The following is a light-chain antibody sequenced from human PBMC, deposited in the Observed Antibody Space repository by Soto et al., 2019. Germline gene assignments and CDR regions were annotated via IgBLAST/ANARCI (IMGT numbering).Light chain of an antibody. Sequence: AIQMTQSPSSLSESVGDRVTITCRTSQGIRNDLGWYQQKPGKAPKLLIYAASSLQSGVPSRFSGSGSGTDFTLTISSLQPEDFATYYCLQDYNYPPTFGQGTKVEIK. CDR3: LQDYNYPPT. V-gene: IGKV1-6*01. CDR1: QGIRND. J-gene: IGKJ1*01. CDR2: AAS.